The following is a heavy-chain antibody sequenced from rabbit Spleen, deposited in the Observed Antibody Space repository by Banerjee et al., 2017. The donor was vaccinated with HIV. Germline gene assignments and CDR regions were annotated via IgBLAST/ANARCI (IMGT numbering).Heavy chain of an antibody. V-gene: IGHV1S40*01. Sequence: QSLEESGGDLVKPGASLTLTCTASGVSFTISSYMCWVRQAPGKGLEWISCIASSASGFTYSATWAKGRFTISKTSSTTVTLQMTSLTVADTATYFCARDTGSSFSSYGMDLWGQGTLVTVS. CDR1: GVSFTISSY. CDR2: IASSASGFT. J-gene: IGHJ6*01. D-gene: IGHD8-1*01. CDR3: ARDTGSSFSSYGMDL.